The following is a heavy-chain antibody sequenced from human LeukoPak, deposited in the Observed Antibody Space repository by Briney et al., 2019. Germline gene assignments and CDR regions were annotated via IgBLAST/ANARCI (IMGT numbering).Heavy chain of an antibody. CDR3: ARDSSAFAGWFDP. CDR2: IYYSGST. V-gene: IGHV4-59*01. Sequence: SETLSLTCTVSGGSISSYHWSWIRQPPGKGLEWSGYIYYSGSTNYNPSLKSRVTISVDTFKNQFPLKLTSVTAADTAVYYCARDSSAFAGWFDPWVQGTLVTVSS. CDR1: GGSISSYH. D-gene: IGHD6-19*01. J-gene: IGHJ5*02.